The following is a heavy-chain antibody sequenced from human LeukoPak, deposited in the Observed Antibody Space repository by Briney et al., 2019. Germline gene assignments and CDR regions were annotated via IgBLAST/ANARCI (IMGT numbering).Heavy chain of an antibody. D-gene: IGHD4-17*01. Sequence: SVKVSCKASGGTFSSYAISWVRQAPGQGLEWMGGIIPIFGTANYAQKFQGRVTITTDESTSTAYMELSSLRSEDTAVYYCARAPWERYGDLDYYMDVWGKGTTVTVSS. J-gene: IGHJ6*03. CDR2: IIPIFGTA. CDR1: GGTFSSYA. CDR3: ARAPWERYGDLDYYMDV. V-gene: IGHV1-69*05.